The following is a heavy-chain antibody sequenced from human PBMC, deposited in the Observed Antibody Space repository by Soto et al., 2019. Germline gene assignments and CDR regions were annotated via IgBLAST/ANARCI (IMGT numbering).Heavy chain of an antibody. Sequence: QVQLVESGGGVVQPGRSLRLSCAASGFTFSSYGMHWVRQAPGKGLEWVAVIWYDGSNKYYADSVKGRFTISRDNSKNTLYLQMNSLRAEDTAVYYCARDHITFGGVIVPWFDPWGQGTLVTVSS. D-gene: IGHD3-16*02. V-gene: IGHV3-33*01. CDR3: ARDHITFGGVIVPWFDP. CDR1: GFTFSSYG. J-gene: IGHJ5*02. CDR2: IWYDGSNK.